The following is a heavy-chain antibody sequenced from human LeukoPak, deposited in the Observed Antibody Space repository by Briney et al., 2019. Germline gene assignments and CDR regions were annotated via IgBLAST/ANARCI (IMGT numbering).Heavy chain of an antibody. J-gene: IGHJ4*02. CDR1: GFMFSDYA. D-gene: IGHD2-21*01. Sequence: GGSLRLSCAASGFMFSDYAMRWVRQAPGKGLEWVAVTSSDGTLKYYEDAVRGRFTISRDNSKNTLSLQMSSLRTDDTAVYFCAKDMIAGPPDYFDYRGLGTLVTVSS. V-gene: IGHV3-30*04. CDR3: AKDMIAGPPDYFDY. CDR2: TSSDGTLK.